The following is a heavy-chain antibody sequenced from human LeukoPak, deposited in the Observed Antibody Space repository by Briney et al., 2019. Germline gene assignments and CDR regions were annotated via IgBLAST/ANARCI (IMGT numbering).Heavy chain of an antibody. J-gene: IGHJ4*02. Sequence: GGSLRLSCAASGFTFNTYGMHWVRQAPGKGLEWAAFISYDGSKKYYADSVKGRFTISRDNSKNTLYLQMNTLGAEDTAVYYCAKDHGGSFDYWGQGTLVTVSS. V-gene: IGHV3-30*02. D-gene: IGHD4-23*01. CDR1: GFTFNTYG. CDR3: AKDHGGSFDY. CDR2: ISYDGSKK.